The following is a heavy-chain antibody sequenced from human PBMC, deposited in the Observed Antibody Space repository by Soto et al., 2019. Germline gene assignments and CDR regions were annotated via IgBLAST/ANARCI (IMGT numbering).Heavy chain of an antibody. V-gene: IGHV4-34*12. Sequence: PSETLSLTCVGYDESFSDFYWWSWIRQPPGKGLEWIGHIFHGGGTNYNPSLKSRVTISIDRSKNLFSLELTSVTAAYTAVYYCARPNNDGKTFYSYFDFWGPGTLVTVYS. J-gene: IGHJ4*02. CDR2: IFHGGGT. D-gene: IGHD3-22*01. CDR1: DESFSDFY. CDR3: ARPNNDGKTFYSYFDF.